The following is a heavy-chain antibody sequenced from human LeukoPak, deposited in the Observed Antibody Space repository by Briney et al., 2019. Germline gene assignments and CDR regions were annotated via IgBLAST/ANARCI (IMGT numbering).Heavy chain of an antibody. CDR2: ISAYNGNT. D-gene: IGHD3-22*01. CDR3: ARDYPYYYDSSGYCSTRGDAFDI. CDR1: GYTFTSYG. Sequence: ASVKVSCKASGYTFTSYGISWVRQAPGQGLEWMGWISAYNGNTNYAQKLQGRVTMTTDTSTSTAYMELRSLRSDDTAVYYCARDYPYYYDSSGYCSTRGDAFDIWGQGTMVTVSS. V-gene: IGHV1-18*01. J-gene: IGHJ3*02.